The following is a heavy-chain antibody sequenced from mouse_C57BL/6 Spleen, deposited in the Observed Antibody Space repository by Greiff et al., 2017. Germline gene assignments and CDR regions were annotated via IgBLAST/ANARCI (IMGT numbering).Heavy chain of an antibody. CDR3: TGWLLPYGMDY. V-gene: IGHV6-6*01. D-gene: IGHD2-3*01. Sequence: EVMLVASGGGLVQPGGSMKLSCAASGFTFSDAWMDWVRQSPEKGLEWVAEIRNKANNHSTYYAESVKGKFNISIDDSKSRVYLQMNSLRAEDTGIYYCTGWLLPYGMDYWGQGTSVTVAS. J-gene: IGHJ4*01. CDR1: GFTFSDAW. CDR2: IRNKANNHST.